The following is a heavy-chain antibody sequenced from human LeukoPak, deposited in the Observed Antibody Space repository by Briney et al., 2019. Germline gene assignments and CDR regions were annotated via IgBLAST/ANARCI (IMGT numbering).Heavy chain of an antibody. CDR3: ARAGYSGYSDYFDY. J-gene: IGHJ4*02. CDR2: IYHSGST. D-gene: IGHD5-12*01. V-gene: IGHV4-4*02. CDR1: GGSISSSNW. Sequence: SETLSLTCAVSGGSISSSNWWSWVRQPPGKGLEWIGEIYHSGSTNYNPSLKSRVTISVDKSKNQFSLKLSSVTAADTAVYYCARAGYSGYSDYFDYWGQGTLVTVSS.